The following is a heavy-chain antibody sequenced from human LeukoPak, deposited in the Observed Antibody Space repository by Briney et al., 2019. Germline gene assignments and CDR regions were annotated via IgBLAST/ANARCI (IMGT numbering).Heavy chain of an antibody. CDR2: ISSSSSYI. CDR1: GFTFSSYS. D-gene: IGHD3-9*01. V-gene: IGHV3-21*01. CDR3: AREGRRYDILTGPFYYFDY. J-gene: IGHJ4*02. Sequence: GGSLRLSCAASGFTFSSYSMNWVRQAPGKGLEWGSSISSSSSYIYYADSVKGRFTISRDNAKNSLYLQMNSLRAEDTAVYYCAREGRRYDILTGPFYYFDYWGQGTLVTVSS.